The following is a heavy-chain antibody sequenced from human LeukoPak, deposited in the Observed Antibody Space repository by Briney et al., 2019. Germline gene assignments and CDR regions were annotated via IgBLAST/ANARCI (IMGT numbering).Heavy chain of an antibody. D-gene: IGHD6-13*01. V-gene: IGHV3-30*04. J-gene: IGHJ4*02. Sequence: PGGSLRLSCAASGFTFSSYAMHWVRQAPGKGLEWVAVISYDGSNKYYADSEKGRFTISRDNSKNTLYLQMNSLRAEDTAVYYCARDSSIAAAGTLDYWGQGTLVTVSS. CDR2: ISYDGSNK. CDR3: ARDSSIAAAGTLDY. CDR1: GFTFSSYA.